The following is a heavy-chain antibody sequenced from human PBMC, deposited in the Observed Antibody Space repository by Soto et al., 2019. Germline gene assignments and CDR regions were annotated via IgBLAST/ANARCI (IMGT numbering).Heavy chain of an antibody. D-gene: IGHD1-1*01. V-gene: IGHV3-53*01. J-gene: IGHJ6*02. CDR1: GLTVSTSY. CDR3: ARDGTINSAPYYGMDV. Sequence: LRLSCAASGLTVSTSYMSWVRQTPGKGLEWVSLIFSGGGTFHADSVKGRFTISRDNSKNMLYLQMNSLRAEDTAVYYCARDGTINSAPYYGMDVWGQGTTVTVSS. CDR2: IFSGGGT.